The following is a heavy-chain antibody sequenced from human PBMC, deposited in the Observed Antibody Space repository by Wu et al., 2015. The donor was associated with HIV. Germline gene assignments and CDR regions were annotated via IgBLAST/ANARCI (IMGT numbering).Heavy chain of an antibody. J-gene: IGHJ3*02. CDR2: IIPVFGTP. V-gene: IGHV1-69*05. D-gene: IGHD3-16*01. CDR3: ASRANYGGTSFGGFALDT. Sequence: QVQLVQSGAEVKKPGSSVKVSCKASGGIFSNSAISWVRLAPGEGLEWMGGIIPVFGTPKYIQKFQDRVTITSDESTSTSYMELNSLRSEDTAMYYCASRANYGGTSFGGFALDTWGQGTMVIVST. CDR1: GGIFSNSA.